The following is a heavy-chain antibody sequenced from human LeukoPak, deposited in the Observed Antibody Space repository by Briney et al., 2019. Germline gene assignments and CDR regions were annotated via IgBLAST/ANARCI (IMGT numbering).Heavy chain of an antibody. Sequence: GASVKVSCKVSGYTLTELSMHWVRQAPGKGLEWMGGFDPEDGETIYAQKFQGRVTITADKSTSTAYMELSSLRSEDTAVYYCARAAEYSPFDYWGEGTLVTVSS. D-gene: IGHD5-18*01. CDR3: ARAAEYSPFDY. CDR2: FDPEDGET. CDR1: GYTLTELS. J-gene: IGHJ4*02. V-gene: IGHV1-24*01.